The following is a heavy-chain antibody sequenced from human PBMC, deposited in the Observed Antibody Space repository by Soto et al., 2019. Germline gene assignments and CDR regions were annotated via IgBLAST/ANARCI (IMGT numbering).Heavy chain of an antibody. V-gene: IGHV3-48*02. CDR3: GRDRGYTGYDLEY. D-gene: IGHD5-12*01. Sequence: EVQLVESGGGLIQPGGSLRVSCTASGFPFRTYAMNCFSQAPGKGLEWVSYINHNSDPIYYPDSVKGRFTISRDNAKNSLYLQVNSRRDEYTAGYFCGRDRGYTGYDLEYWGQGTLVFVSS. CDR2: INHNSDPI. CDR1: GFPFRTYA. J-gene: IGHJ4*02.